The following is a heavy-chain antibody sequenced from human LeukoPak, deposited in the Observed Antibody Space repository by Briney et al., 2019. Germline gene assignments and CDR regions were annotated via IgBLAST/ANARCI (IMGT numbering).Heavy chain of an antibody. Sequence: PSETLSLTCTVSGGSISSYYWSWIRQPPGKGLEWIGYIYYSGSTNYNPSLKSRVTISVDTTNNQFSLKLSSVTAADTAVYYCARGRSQQLVFYFDYWGQGTLVTVSS. CDR2: IYYSGST. V-gene: IGHV4-59*01. J-gene: IGHJ4*02. D-gene: IGHD6-13*01. CDR1: GGSISSYY. CDR3: ARGRSQQLVFYFDY.